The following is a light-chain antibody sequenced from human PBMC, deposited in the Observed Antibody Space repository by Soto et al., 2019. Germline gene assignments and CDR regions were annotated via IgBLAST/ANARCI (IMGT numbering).Light chain of an antibody. Sequence: EIVMTQSPGTLSVSPGERATLSCRASQTISSNLAWYHQKPGQAPRLLIYGASTRATGIPARFSGSGSGTEFTLTISSLQSEDFAVYYCQQYNNWPITFGQGTRLEIK. CDR3: QQYNNWPIT. J-gene: IGKJ5*01. V-gene: IGKV3-15*01. CDR2: GAS. CDR1: QTISSN.